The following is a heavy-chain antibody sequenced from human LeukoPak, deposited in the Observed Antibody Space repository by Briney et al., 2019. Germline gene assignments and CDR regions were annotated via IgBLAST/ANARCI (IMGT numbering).Heavy chain of an antibody. CDR2: INRSGST. CDR1: GGSFSGYY. V-gene: IGHV4-34*01. Sequence: SETLSLTCAVYGGSFSGYYWSWIRQPPGKGLEWIGEINRSGSTNYNPSLKSRVTISVDTSKNQFSLKLSSVTAADTAVYYCARGLRLPMVRGTFDYWGQGTLVTVSS. CDR3: ARGLRLPMVRGTFDY. J-gene: IGHJ4*02. D-gene: IGHD3-10*01.